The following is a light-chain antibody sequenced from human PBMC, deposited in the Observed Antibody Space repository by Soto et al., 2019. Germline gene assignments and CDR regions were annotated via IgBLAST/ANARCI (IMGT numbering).Light chain of an antibody. V-gene: IGLV1-40*01. J-gene: IGLJ2*01. CDR2: GNS. Sequence: QSVLTQPPSVSRAPGQRVTISCTGSSSNIGAGYDVHWYQQLPGTAPKLLIYGNSNRPSGVPDRFSGSKSGTSASLAITGLQAEYEADYYCQSYDSSLSGAVFGGGTTLTVL. CDR1: SSNIGAGYD. CDR3: QSYDSSLSGAV.